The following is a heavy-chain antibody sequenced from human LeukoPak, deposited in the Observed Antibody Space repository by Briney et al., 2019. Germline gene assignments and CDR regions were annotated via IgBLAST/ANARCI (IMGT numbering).Heavy chain of an antibody. Sequence: GASVKVSRKASGGTFSSYAISWVRQAPGQGLEWMGGIIPIFGTANYAQKFQGRVTITADESTSTAYMELSSLRSEDTAVYYCGGSFYDYVWGSYREIDYWGQGTLVTVSS. CDR2: IIPIFGTA. D-gene: IGHD3-16*02. V-gene: IGHV1-69*13. J-gene: IGHJ4*02. CDR3: GGSFYDYVWGSYREIDY. CDR1: GGTFSSYA.